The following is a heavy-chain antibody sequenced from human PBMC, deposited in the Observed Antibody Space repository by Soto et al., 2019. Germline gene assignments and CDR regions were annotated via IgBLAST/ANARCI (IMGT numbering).Heavy chain of an antibody. CDR3: AKDANERIIDY. Sequence: QVQLVESGGGVVQPGRSLRLSFAASGFTFSSYCMHWVRQSPCKGLVWVAVISDDGSNKYYADSVKGRFTISRDNSKNTLYLQMNSLRAEDTAVYYCAKDANERIIDYWGQGTLVTVSS. V-gene: IGHV3-30*18. J-gene: IGHJ4*02. CDR2: ISDDGSNK. CDR1: GFTFSSYC. D-gene: IGHD1-1*01.